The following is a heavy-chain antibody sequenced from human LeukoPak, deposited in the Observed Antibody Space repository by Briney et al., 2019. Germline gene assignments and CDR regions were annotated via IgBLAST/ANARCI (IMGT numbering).Heavy chain of an antibody. Sequence: GGSLRLSCAASGLSFSTYSMNWVRQAPGKGLEWVSYISSSSSTIYYADSVKGRFTISRDNAKNSLYLQMNSLRAEDTAVYYCARGGTYYYDSSGYYFDYWGQGTLVTVSS. V-gene: IGHV3-48*01. CDR3: ARGGTYYYDSSGYYFDY. CDR1: GLSFSTYS. CDR2: ISSSSSTI. D-gene: IGHD3-22*01. J-gene: IGHJ4*02.